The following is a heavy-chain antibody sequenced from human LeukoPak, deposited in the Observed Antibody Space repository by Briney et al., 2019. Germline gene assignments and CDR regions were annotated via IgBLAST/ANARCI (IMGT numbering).Heavy chain of an antibody. Sequence: ASVKVSCKASGYTFTSYDINWVRQATGQGLEWMGWMNPNSGGTNYAQKFQGWVTMTRDTSISTAYMELSRLRSDDTAVYYCARDSPDSSGYYPSYTIDYWGQGTLVTVSS. D-gene: IGHD3-22*01. CDR3: ARDSPDSSGYYPSYTIDY. CDR1: GYTFTSYD. CDR2: MNPNSGGT. J-gene: IGHJ4*02. V-gene: IGHV1-2*04.